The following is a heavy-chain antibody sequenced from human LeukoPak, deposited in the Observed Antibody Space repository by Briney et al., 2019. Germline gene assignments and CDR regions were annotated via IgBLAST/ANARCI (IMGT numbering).Heavy chain of an antibody. CDR1: GVTFSSYA. CDR3: ARQRVGESFDY. D-gene: IGHD3-10*01. CDR2: IIPIFGTA. J-gene: IGHJ4*02. V-gene: IGHV1-69*05. Sequence: SVKVSCKASGVTFSSYAISWVRQAPGQGLEWMGRIIPIFGTANYAQKFQGRVTITTDESTSTAYTELSSLRSEDTAVYYCARQRVGESFDYWGQGTLVTVSS.